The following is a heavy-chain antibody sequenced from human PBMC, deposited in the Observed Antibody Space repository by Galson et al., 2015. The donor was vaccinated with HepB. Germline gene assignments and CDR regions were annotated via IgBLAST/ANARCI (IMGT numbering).Heavy chain of an antibody. CDR3: ARARFAAHYCGGDCYRAPFGY. CDR1: GYTFTGYY. V-gene: IGHV1-2*06. J-gene: IGHJ4*02. D-gene: IGHD2-21*01. Sequence: SVKVSCKASGYTFTGYYMHWVRQAPGQGLEWMGRINPNSGGTNYAQKFQGRVTMTRDTSISTAYMELSRPRSDDTAVYYCARARFAAHYCGGDCYRAPFGYWGQGTLVTVSS. CDR2: INPNSGGT.